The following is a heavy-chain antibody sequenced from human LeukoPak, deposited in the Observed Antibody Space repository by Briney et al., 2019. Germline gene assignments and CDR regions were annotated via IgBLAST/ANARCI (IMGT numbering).Heavy chain of an antibody. CDR2: IYYSGST. J-gene: IGHJ4*02. Sequence: SETLSLTCTVSGGSLNTGGHYWGWIRQHPEKGLEWVGYIYYSGSTYYNPSLKSRVTMSIDTSKNQFSLKLSSVTAADTAVYYCAREYCGGDCYLDYWGQGSLVTVSS. CDR3: AREYCGGDCYLDY. D-gene: IGHD2-21*02. CDR1: GGSLNTGGHY. V-gene: IGHV4-31*03.